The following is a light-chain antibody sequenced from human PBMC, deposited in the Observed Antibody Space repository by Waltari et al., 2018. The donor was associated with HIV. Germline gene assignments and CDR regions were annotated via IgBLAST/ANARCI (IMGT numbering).Light chain of an antibody. Sequence: IHLTQSPSSLSASVGYRVTITCRASQNIHNWLAWYPQKPRETPKFLIYKASTLENGVPSRFSGSGSGTEFSLTISSLQPEDLAMYYCQQYNSYPVTFGRGT. J-gene: IGKJ2*01. V-gene: IGKV1-5*03. CDR1: QNIHNW. CDR3: QQYNSYPVT. CDR2: KAS.